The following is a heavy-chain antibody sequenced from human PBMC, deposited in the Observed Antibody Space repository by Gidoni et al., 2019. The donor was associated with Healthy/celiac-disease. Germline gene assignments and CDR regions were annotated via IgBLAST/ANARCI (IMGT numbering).Heavy chain of an antibody. CDR1: GFTFSSYS. CDR2: ISSSSSYI. V-gene: IGHV3-21*01. D-gene: IGHD3-9*01. J-gene: IGHJ4*02. CDR3: ARGGSYYDILTASW. Sequence: EVQLVESGGGLVKPGGSLSLSCAASGFTFSSYSMNWVRQAPGKGLEWVSSISSSSSYIYYADSVKGRFTISRDNAKNSLYLQMNSLRAEDTAVYYCARGGSYYDILTASWWGQGTLVTVSS.